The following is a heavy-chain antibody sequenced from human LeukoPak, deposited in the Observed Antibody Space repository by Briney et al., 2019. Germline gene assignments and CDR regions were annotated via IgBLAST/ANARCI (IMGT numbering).Heavy chain of an antibody. V-gene: IGHV3-23*01. CDR1: GFTFSSYA. J-gene: IGHJ4*02. CDR2: ISGGNT. CDR3: AKDAPGGSHWPT. Sequence: GGSLRLSCAASGFTFSSYAMSWARQAPGKGLEWVSLISGGNTYYADSVKGRFTISRDNSKNTLYLHMSSLRVEDTAVYYCAKDAPGGSHWPTWGQGTLVTVSS. D-gene: IGHD1-26*01.